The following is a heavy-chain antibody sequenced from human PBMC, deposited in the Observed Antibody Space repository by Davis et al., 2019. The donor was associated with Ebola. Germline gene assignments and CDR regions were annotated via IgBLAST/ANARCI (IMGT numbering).Heavy chain of an antibody. J-gene: IGHJ6*02. CDR3: ARDYSYGYYYYGMDV. V-gene: IGHV3-33*01. D-gene: IGHD5-18*01. Sequence: GESLKISCAASGFTFSSYGMHWVRQAPGKGLAWVAVIWYDGSNKYYADSVKGRFTISRDNSKNTLYLQMNSLRAEDTAVYYCARDYSYGYYYYGMDVWGQGTTVTVSS. CDR2: IWYDGSNK. CDR1: GFTFSSYG.